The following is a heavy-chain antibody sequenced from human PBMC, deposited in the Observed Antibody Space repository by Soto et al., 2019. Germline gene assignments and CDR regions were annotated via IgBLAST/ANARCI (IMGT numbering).Heavy chain of an antibody. Sequence: EVQLVESGGGLVEPGGSLRLSGAASGFTFSSYSMIWVRQPPGKGLECISYIDSGGTTIYQTDSVKGRFTISRDNAKNSLYLQMNSLRGEDTAVYYCERRTSGWYSDYWGLGTLVTVSS. D-gene: IGHD6-19*01. CDR3: ERRTSGWYSDY. CDR1: GFTFSSYS. CDR2: IDSGGTTI. J-gene: IGHJ4*02. V-gene: IGHV3-48*01.